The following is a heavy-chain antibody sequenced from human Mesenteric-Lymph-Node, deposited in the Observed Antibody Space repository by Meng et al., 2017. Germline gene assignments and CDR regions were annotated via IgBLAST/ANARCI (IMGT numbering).Heavy chain of an antibody. D-gene: IGHD3-22*01. CDR3: ATGSYYYDSSGYYPRGAFDI. V-gene: IGHV3-48*04. J-gene: IGHJ3*02. CDR1: GFTFSSYS. CDR2: ISSSGSTI. Sequence: GESLKISCAASGFTFSSYSMNWVRQAPGKGLEWVSYISSSGSTIYYADSVKGRFTISRDNAKNSLYLQMNSLRAEDTAVYYCATGSYYYDSSGYYPRGAFDIWGQGTMVTVSS.